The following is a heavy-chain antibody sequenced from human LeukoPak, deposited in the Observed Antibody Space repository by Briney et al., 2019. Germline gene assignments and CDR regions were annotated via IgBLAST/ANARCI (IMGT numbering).Heavy chain of an antibody. CDR3: ARESVTNSIGY. J-gene: IGHJ4*02. D-gene: IGHD4-17*01. CDR1: GGSISSGYY. V-gene: IGHV4-61*02. Sequence: SETLSLTCTVSGGSISSGYYWSWIRQPAGKGLEWIGRIYTSGSTNYNPSLKSRVTISVDTSKNQFSLKLSSVTAADTAVYYCARESVTNSIGYWGQGTLVTVSS. CDR2: IYTSGST.